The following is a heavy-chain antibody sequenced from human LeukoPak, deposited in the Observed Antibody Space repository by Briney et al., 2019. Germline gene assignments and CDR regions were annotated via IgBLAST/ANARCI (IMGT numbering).Heavy chain of an antibody. J-gene: IGHJ4*02. Sequence: GGSLRLSCAASGFTFSTYWMSWVRQAPGKGLEWVANIKEDGSAKYYADSVKGRFTISRDNAKNSLYLQMNSLRAEDTAVYYCARDSAGYGYWGQGTLVTVSS. CDR3: ARDSAGYGY. V-gene: IGHV3-7*01. CDR2: IKEDGSAK. CDR1: GFTFSTYW. D-gene: IGHD1-26*01.